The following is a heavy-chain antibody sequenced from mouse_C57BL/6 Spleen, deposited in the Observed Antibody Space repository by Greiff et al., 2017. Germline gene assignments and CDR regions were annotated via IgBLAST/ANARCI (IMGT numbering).Heavy chain of an antibody. Sequence: EVQRVESGGGLVKPGGSLKLSCAASGFTFSSYTMSWVRQTPEKRLEWVATISGGGGNTYYPDSVKGRFTISRDNAKNTLYLQMSSLRSEDTALYYCARQRVTTVVAWYFDVWGTGTTVTVSS. V-gene: IGHV5-9*01. CDR1: GFTFSSYT. CDR3: ARQRVTTVVAWYFDV. D-gene: IGHD1-1*01. J-gene: IGHJ1*03. CDR2: ISGGGGNT.